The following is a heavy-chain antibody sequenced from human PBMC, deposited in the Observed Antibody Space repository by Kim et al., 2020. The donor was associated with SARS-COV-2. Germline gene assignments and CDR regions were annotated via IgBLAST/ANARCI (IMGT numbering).Heavy chain of an antibody. Sequence: TSYADSGKGRFTIPRDTAKNSLFLQMNSLRDVDTAIYYCARKPAWEIDYWGQGTLVTVSS. J-gene: IGHJ4*02. D-gene: IGHD1-26*01. V-gene: IGHV3-48*02. CDR3: ARKPAWEIDY. CDR2: T.